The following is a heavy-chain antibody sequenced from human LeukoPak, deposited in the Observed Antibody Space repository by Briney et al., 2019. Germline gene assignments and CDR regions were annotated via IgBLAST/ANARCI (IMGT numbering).Heavy chain of an antibody. J-gene: IGHJ5*02. CDR2: ISAYNGNT. CDR1: GYTFTSYD. V-gene: IGHV1-18*01. Sequence: EASVKVSCKASGYTFTSYDISWVRQAPGQGLEWMGWISAYNGNTNYAQKLQGRVTMTTDTSTSTAYMELRSLRSDDTAVYYCAREAVTISGLVRTQTTKRPHRFDPWGQGTPVTVSS. D-gene: IGHD3-3*01. CDR3: AREAVTISGLVRTQTTKRPHRFDP.